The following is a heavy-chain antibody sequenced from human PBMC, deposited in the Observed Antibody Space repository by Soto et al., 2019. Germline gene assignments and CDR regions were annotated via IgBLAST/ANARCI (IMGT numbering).Heavy chain of an antibody. J-gene: IGHJ4*02. V-gene: IGHV3-33*01. CDR2: IWYDGSRK. Sequence: QVQLVESGGGVVQPGRSLRLSCEASGFTFSNHGMHWVRQAPGKGLEWVAVIWYDGSRKYYGDSVKGRFTISRDNSKNTLHLQMDSLRAEDTAVDYCVRDMGMYYYGSGDYWGQGTLVTVSS. CDR1: GFTFSNHG. D-gene: IGHD3-10*01. CDR3: VRDMGMYYYGSGDY.